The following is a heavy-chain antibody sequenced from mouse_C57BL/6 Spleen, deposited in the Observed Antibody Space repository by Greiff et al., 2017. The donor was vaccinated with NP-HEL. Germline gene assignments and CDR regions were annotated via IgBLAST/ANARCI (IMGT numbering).Heavy chain of an antibody. V-gene: IGHV1-18*01. CDR3: EREDYYGSSLWYFDV. CDR2: INPNNGGT. Sequence: VQLQQSGPELVKPGASVKIPCKASGYTFTDYNMYWVKQSPGKSLEWIGDINPNNGGTIYNQKFKGKATLTVDKSSSTAYMELRSLTSEDTAVYYCEREDYYGSSLWYFDVWGTGTTVTVSS. J-gene: IGHJ1*03. CDR1: GYTFTDYN. D-gene: IGHD1-1*01.